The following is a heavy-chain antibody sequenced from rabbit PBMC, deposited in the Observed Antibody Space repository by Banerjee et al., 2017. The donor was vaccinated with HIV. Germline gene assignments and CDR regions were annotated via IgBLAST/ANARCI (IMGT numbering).Heavy chain of an antibody. V-gene: IGHV1S40*01. Sequence: SGGDLVKPGASLTLTCTASGFSFNNKYVMCWVRQAPGKGLEWIGYIDPVVGTTYYASWVNGRFTISSDNAQNTVFLQMNSLTVADTATYFCARDLAGVTGWNFGLWGPGTLVTVS. J-gene: IGHJ4*01. CDR3: ARDLAGVTGWNFGL. CDR2: IDPVVGTT. CDR1: GFSFNNKYV. D-gene: IGHD4-1*01.